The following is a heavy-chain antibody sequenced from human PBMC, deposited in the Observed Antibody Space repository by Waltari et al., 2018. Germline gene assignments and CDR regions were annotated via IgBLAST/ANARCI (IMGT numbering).Heavy chain of an antibody. J-gene: IGHJ4*02. V-gene: IGHV3-30*02. D-gene: IGHD2-2*02. Sequence: QVNLVASGGGVVQPGGTLRLACATHGFHVRNFGMHWVRQAPGKGLEWVALIWFDGSDKFYADSVRGRFTISRDKSARTMYLDMDSLRLDDTAMYYCAKDAFGNTYLDFWGQGTLVTVSS. CDR2: IWFDGSDK. CDR3: AKDAFGNTYLDF. CDR1: GFHVRNFG.